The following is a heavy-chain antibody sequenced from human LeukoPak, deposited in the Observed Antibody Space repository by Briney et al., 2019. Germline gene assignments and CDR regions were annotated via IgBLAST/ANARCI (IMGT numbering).Heavy chain of an antibody. CDR1: GFTVSSNY. CDR2: IYSGGST. CDR3: ARDWGPYGGKSIELSEYFQH. Sequence: GGSLRLSCAASGFTVSSNYMSWVRQAPGKGLEWVSVIYSGGSTYYADSVKGRFTISRDNSKNTLYLQMNSLRAEDTAVYYRARDWGPYGGKSIELSEYFQHWGQGTLVTVSS. V-gene: IGHV3-66*01. D-gene: IGHD4-23*01. J-gene: IGHJ1*01.